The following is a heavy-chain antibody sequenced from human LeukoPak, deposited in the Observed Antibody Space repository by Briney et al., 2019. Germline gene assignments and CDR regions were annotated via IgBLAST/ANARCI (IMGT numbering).Heavy chain of an antibody. D-gene: IGHD3-22*01. CDR3: AKAGPYYYDSSGYYYGGFDY. Sequence: GGSLRLSCAASGFTFSSYWMSWVRQAPGKGLEWVANIKQDGSEKYYVDSVKGRFTISRDNAKNSLYLQMNSLRAEDTAVYYCAKAGPYYYDSSGYYYGGFDYWGQGTLVTVSS. CDR2: IKQDGSEK. J-gene: IGHJ4*02. V-gene: IGHV3-7*03. CDR1: GFTFSSYW.